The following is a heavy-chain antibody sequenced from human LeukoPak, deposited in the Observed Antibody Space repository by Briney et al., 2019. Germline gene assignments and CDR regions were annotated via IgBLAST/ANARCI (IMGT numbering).Heavy chain of an antibody. CDR1: GYTFTGYY. V-gene: IGHV1-2*02. J-gene: IGHJ5*02. CDR2: INPNSGGA. D-gene: IGHD3-9*01. CDR3: ARDYYDILTGYYNNWFDP. Sequence: ASVKVSCKASGYTFTGYYMHWVRQAPGQGLEWMGWINPNSGGANYAQKFQGRVTMTRDTSISTAYMELSRLRSDDTAVYYCARDYYDILTGYYNNWFDPWGQGTLVTVSS.